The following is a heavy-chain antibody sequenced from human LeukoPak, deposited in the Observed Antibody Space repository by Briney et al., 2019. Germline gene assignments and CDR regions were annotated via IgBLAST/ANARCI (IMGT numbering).Heavy chain of an antibody. CDR2: IRSKAYGGTT. D-gene: IGHD2-15*01. CDR1: GFTFGDYA. V-gene: IGHV3-49*03. CDR3: TRSVGGFYYYYYMDV. Sequence: GGSLRLSCTASGFTFGDYAMSWFRQAPGKGVEWVGFIRSKAYGGTTEYAASVKGRFTISRDDSKSIAYLQMNSLKTEDTAVYYCTRSVGGFYYYYYMDVWGKGTTVTVSS. J-gene: IGHJ6*03.